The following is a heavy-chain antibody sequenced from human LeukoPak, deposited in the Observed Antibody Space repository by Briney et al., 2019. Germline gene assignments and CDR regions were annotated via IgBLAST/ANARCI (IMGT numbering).Heavy chain of an antibody. D-gene: IGHD2-21*02. J-gene: IGHJ4*02. CDR3: ARTLSVVVVTATLDY. Sequence: ASVKVSCKASGYTFTSYGISGVRQAPGQGLEWMGWISAYNGNTNYAQKLQGRVTMTTDTSTNTAYMELKSLTSDDTALYYCARTLSVVVVTATLDYWGQGTLVTVSS. V-gene: IGHV1-18*01. CDR2: ISAYNGNT. CDR1: GYTFTSYG.